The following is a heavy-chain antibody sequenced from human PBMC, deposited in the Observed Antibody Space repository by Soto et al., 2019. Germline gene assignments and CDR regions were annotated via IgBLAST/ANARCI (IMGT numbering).Heavy chain of an antibody. Sequence: LSLPCAITDDSVSSNSAGWSWVRQSPSRGLEWLGRTYYRSKWYYEYAVSVRGRITINPDTSKNQYSLQLNSVTPEDTAVYFCARGEQYSGRIFDYWGQGTLVTVSS. V-gene: IGHV6-1*01. D-gene: IGHD1-26*01. CDR2: TYYRSKWYY. CDR3: ARGEQYSGRIFDY. CDR1: DDSVSSNSAG. J-gene: IGHJ4*01.